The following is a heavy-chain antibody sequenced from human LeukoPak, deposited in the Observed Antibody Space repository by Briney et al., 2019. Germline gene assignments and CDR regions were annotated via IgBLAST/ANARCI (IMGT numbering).Heavy chain of an antibody. CDR1: GFTFSSYE. CDR2: ISSSGSTI. Sequence: GGSLRLSCAASGFTFSSYEMNWVRQAPGKGLEWVSYISSSGSTIYYADSVKGRFTISRDNAKNSLYLQMNSLSAEDTAVYYCARDGYYGSGSYGPNWFDPWGQGTLVTVSS. J-gene: IGHJ5*02. D-gene: IGHD3-10*01. V-gene: IGHV3-48*03. CDR3: ARDGYYGSGSYGPNWFDP.